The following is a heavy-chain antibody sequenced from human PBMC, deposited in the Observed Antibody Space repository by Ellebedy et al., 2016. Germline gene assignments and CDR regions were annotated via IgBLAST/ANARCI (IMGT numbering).Heavy chain of an antibody. D-gene: IGHD3-10*01. Sequence: ASVKVSCKASGYTFTSYGISWVRQAPGQGLEWMGWIIPILGIANYAQKFQGRVTITADKSTSTAYMELSSLRSEDTAVYYCAILLWSNSNFDYWGQGTLVTVSS. CDR1: GYTFTSYG. CDR2: IIPILGIA. V-gene: IGHV1-69*10. CDR3: AILLWSNSNFDY. J-gene: IGHJ4*02.